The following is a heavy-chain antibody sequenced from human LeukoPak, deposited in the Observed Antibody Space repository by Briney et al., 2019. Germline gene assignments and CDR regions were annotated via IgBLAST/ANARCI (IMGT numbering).Heavy chain of an antibody. CDR1: GYSFTNYG. Sequence: ASVKXSCKASGYSFTNYGISWVRQAPXQGLEWIGWISAYNDNAHYAQGLQGRVTLTSQTSTRTAYMELTSLRSDDTAVYFCTRSTLGIEFDYWGQGTLVTVSP. D-gene: IGHD7-27*01. J-gene: IGHJ4*02. V-gene: IGHV1-18*01. CDR2: ISAYNDNA. CDR3: TRSTLGIEFDY.